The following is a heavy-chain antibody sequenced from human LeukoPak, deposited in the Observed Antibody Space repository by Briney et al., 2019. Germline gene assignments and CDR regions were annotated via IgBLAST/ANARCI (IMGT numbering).Heavy chain of an antibody. CDR3: ARQVFN. D-gene: IGHD5/OR15-5a*01. J-gene: IGHJ4*02. CDR1: GFTVSSNY. Sequence: GGSLRLSCAASGFTVSSNYMSWVRQAPGKGLEWVSVIYSGGSTYYADSAKGRFTISRDNSKNTLYLQMSSLRPEDTAVYYCARQVFNWGQGTLVTVSS. CDR2: IYSGGST. V-gene: IGHV3-66*04.